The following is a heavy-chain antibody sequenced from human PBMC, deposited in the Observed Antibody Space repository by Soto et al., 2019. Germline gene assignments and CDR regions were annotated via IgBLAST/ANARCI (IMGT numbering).Heavy chain of an antibody. V-gene: IGHV3-7*05. CDR2: IKQDGSEK. J-gene: IGHJ5*02. Sequence: EVQLVESGGGLVQPGGSLRLSCAASGFTFSSYWMSWVRQAPGKGLEWVANIKQDGSEKYYVDSVKGRFTISRDNAKNSLYLQMNSLRAEDTAVYYCAGDKYSSSSVWFDPWGQGTLVTVSS. CDR3: AGDKYSSSSVWFDP. CDR1: GFTFSSYW. D-gene: IGHD6-6*01.